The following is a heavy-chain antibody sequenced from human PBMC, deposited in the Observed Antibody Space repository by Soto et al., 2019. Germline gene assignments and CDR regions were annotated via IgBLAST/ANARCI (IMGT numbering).Heavy chain of an antibody. Sequence: SVKVSCKASGGTFSSYAISWVRQAPGQGLEWMGGIIPIFGTANYAQKFQGRVTITADESTSTAYMELSSLRSEDTAVYYCARDVGTTGTTGYYYYYGMDVWGQGTTVTVSS. V-gene: IGHV1-69*13. D-gene: IGHD1-1*01. CDR3: ARDVGTTGTTGYYYYYGMDV. J-gene: IGHJ6*02. CDR2: IIPIFGTA. CDR1: GGTFSSYA.